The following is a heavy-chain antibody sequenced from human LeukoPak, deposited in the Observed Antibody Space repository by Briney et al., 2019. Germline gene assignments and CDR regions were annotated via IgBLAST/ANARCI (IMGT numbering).Heavy chain of an antibody. J-gene: IGHJ4*02. Sequence: PGGSLRLSCAASGFTFSNYAMSWVRQAPGKGLEWVSAIIGSDGSTYYADSVKGRFTISRDKSKNTLYLQMNRLRAEDTAVYYCARGQRVDFWSGYYTVFVPWGQGTLVTVSS. CDR2: IIGSDGST. V-gene: IGHV3-23*01. D-gene: IGHD3-3*01. CDR1: GFTFSNYA. CDR3: ARGQRVDFWSGYYTVFVP.